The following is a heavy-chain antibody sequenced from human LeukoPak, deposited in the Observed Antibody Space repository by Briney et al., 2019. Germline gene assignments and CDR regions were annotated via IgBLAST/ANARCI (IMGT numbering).Heavy chain of an antibody. J-gene: IGHJ4*02. D-gene: IGHD5-18*01. Sequence: SETLSLTCAVYGGSFSGYYWSWIRQPPGKGLEWIGEINHSGSTNYNPSLKSRATISVDTPKNQFSLKLSSVTAADTAVYYCARGRGYSYGLRPNRRFYFDYWGQGTLVTVSS. CDR3: ARGRGYSYGLRPNRRFYFDY. CDR2: INHSGST. V-gene: IGHV4-34*01. CDR1: GGSFSGYY.